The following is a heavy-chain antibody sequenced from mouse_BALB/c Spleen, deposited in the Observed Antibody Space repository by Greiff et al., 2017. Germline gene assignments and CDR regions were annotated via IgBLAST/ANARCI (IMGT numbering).Heavy chain of an antibody. CDR2: ISSGGSYT. CDR1: GFTFSSYG. CDR3: ARHDDTTVVAHFDY. D-gene: IGHD1-1*01. Sequence: EVQLVESGGDLVKPGGSLKLSCAASGFTFSSYGMSWVRQTPDKRLEWVATISSGGSYTYYPDSVKGRFTISRDNAKNTLYLQMSSLKSEDTAMYYCARHDDTTVVAHFDYWGQGTTLTVSS. J-gene: IGHJ2*01. V-gene: IGHV5-6*01.